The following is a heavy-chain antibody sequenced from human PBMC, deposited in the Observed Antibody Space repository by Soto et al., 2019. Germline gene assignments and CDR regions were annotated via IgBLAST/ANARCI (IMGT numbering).Heavy chain of an antibody. CDR1: GFTFSDHY. CDR2: TRNKANSYST. J-gene: IGHJ3*02. CDR3: AILYDFWSGYYSPDAFDI. Sequence: GGSLRLSCAASGFTFSDHYMDWVRQAPGKGLEWVGRTRNKANSYSTEHAASVKGRFTISRDDSKNSLFLQMNTLKTEDTAVYYCAILYDFWSGYYSPDAFDIWGQGTMVTVSS. D-gene: IGHD3-3*01. V-gene: IGHV3-72*01.